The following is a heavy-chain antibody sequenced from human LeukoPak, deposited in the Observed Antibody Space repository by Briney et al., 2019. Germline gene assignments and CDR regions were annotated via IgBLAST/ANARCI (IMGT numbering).Heavy chain of an antibody. CDR3: AKSEGLWFGELLSRYNWFDP. CDR2: MNPNSGNT. CDR1: GYTFTGYY. Sequence: VASVKVSCKASGYTFTGYYIHWVRQATGQGLEWMGWMNPNSGNTGYAQKFQGRVTMTRNTSISTAYMELSSLRSEDTAVYYCAKSEGLWFGELLSRYNWFDPWGQGTLVTVSS. D-gene: IGHD3-10*01. J-gene: IGHJ5*02. V-gene: IGHV1-8*02.